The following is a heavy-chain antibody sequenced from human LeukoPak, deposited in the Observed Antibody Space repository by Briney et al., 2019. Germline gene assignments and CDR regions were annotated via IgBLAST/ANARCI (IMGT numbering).Heavy chain of an antibody. CDR3: AKTVRYSGSYYFDY. Sequence: GGSLRLSCAASGFTFSSYWMHWVRQAPGKGVVWVSRINGDGSTTTYVDSVKGRFTIYRDNAKNTVYLQMNSLRAEDTAVYYCAKTVRYSGSYYFDYWGQGTLVTVSS. J-gene: IGHJ4*02. D-gene: IGHD1-26*01. CDR1: GFTFSSYW. V-gene: IGHV3-74*01. CDR2: INGDGSTT.